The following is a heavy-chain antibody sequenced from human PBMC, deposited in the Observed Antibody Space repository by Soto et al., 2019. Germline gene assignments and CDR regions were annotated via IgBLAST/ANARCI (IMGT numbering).Heavy chain of an antibody. D-gene: IGHD2-15*01. Sequence: QVQLVQSGAEVKKPGASVKVSCKASGYTFTSYYMHWVRQAPGQGLEWMGIINPSGVSTTNAQKFQGMVTMTGDPSTSPVYMELRSLGSEDTAIYYWAMGYCSGGSCRHYYYNYGMDVWGQGTTVTVSS. CDR2: INPSGVST. V-gene: IGHV1-46*01. CDR3: AMGYCSGGSCRHYYYNYGMDV. J-gene: IGHJ6*02. CDR1: GYTFTSYY.